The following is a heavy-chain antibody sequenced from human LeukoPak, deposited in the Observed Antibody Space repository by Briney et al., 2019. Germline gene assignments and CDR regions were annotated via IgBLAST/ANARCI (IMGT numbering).Heavy chain of an antibody. V-gene: IGHV3-74*01. J-gene: IGHJ4*02. D-gene: IGHD3-10*01. CDR3: AREGYYGSGSYYLSDFDY. CDR1: GFTFTTFW. CDR2: INHDGSSA. Sequence: GGSLRLSCATSGFTFTTFWMHWVRQAPGKGLVWVARINHDGSSANYVDSVKGRFTISRDNAKNSLYLQMNSLRAEDTAVYYCAREGYYGSGSYYLSDFDYWGQGTLVTVSS.